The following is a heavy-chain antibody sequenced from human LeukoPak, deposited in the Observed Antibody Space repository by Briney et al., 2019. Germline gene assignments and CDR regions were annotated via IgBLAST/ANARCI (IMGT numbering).Heavy chain of an antibody. CDR3: AREEHRLAEAGTSAFDL. J-gene: IGHJ3*01. V-gene: IGHV3-74*01. CDR1: GFTFSENW. D-gene: IGHD6-13*01. Sequence: PGVSLRLSCVASGFTFSENWMHWVRQAPGKGLAWVSHINRDGGLTNYADSVKGRFTISRDNARNTVYLQMSSLRVEDTAIYFCAREEHRLAEAGTSAFDLGGQGTLVTVSS. CDR2: INRDGGLT.